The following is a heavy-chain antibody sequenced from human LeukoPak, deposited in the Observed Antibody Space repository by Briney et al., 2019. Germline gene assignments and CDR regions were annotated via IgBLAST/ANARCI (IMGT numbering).Heavy chain of an antibody. Sequence: SETLSLTCAVYGGSFSGYYWSWIRQPPGKGLEWIGEINHSGSTNYNPSLKSRVTISVDTSKNQFSLKLSSVTAADTAVYYCAKMGVVVAAPSSDWGQGTLVTVSS. V-gene: IGHV4-34*01. CDR2: INHSGST. CDR1: GGSFSGYY. J-gene: IGHJ4*02. CDR3: AKMGVVVAAPSSD. D-gene: IGHD2-15*01.